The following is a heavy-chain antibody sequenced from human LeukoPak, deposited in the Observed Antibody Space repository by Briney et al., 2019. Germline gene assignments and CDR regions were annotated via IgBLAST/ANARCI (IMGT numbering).Heavy chain of an antibody. Sequence: SETLYLTCTVSGGSISIYYWNWTRQPAGKGLEWIGRIFTSGITNYNPSLKSRVTMSVDTSKNQFSLNLSSVTAADTAVYYCARESSGSYYNPLGYMDVWGKGTTVTVSS. J-gene: IGHJ6*03. CDR2: IFTSGIT. CDR3: ARESSGSYYNPLGYMDV. CDR1: GGSISIYY. D-gene: IGHD3-10*01. V-gene: IGHV4-4*07.